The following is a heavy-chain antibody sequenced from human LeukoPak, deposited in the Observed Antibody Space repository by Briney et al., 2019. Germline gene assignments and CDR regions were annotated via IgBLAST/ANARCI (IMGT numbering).Heavy chain of an antibody. CDR3: ARGIFYFDY. J-gene: IGHJ4*02. D-gene: IGHD2-15*01. V-gene: IGHV3-30-3*01. CDR2: ISYDGSNK. Sequence: HPGGSLRLSCAASGFTFSSYAMHWVRQAPGKGLEWVAVISYDGSNKDYADSVKGRFTISRDNAKNTLYLQMNSLKVEDTAVYYCARGIFYFDYWGQGTLVTVSS. CDR1: GFTFSSYA.